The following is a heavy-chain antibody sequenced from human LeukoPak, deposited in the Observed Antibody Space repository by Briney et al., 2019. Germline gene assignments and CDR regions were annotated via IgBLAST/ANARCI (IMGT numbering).Heavy chain of an antibody. CDR2: VTSSGGST. V-gene: IGHV3-64D*09. D-gene: IGHD1-26*01. Sequence: PGGSLRLSCSASGFTFSYYAMHWVRQAPGKGLEYVSAVTSSGGSTYYADSVMGRFIISRDNSKNTLYLQMSSLRADDTAVYYCVKALGSGSYHPIDHWGQGTLVTVSS. CDR3: VKALGSGSYHPIDH. J-gene: IGHJ4*02. CDR1: GFTFSYYA.